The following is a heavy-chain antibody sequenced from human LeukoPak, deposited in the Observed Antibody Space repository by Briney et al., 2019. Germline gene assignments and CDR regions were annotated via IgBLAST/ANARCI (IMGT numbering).Heavy chain of an antibody. D-gene: IGHD3-22*01. CDR1: GFTFSRYW. CDR3: ARVISGYDSSGYRDY. Sequence: GGSLRLSCVASGFTFSRYWMHWVRQTPSKGLVWVSRINSAGSSTSYADPVQGRFTISRDNAKNTLYLQMNSLRAEDTAIYYCARVISGYDSSGYRDYWGQGTLVTVSA. CDR2: INSAGSST. V-gene: IGHV3-74*01. J-gene: IGHJ4*02.